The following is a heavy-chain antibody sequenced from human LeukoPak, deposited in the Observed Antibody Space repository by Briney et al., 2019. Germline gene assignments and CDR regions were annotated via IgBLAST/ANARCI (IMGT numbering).Heavy chain of an antibody. J-gene: IGHJ6*02. CDR2: TYYRSKWYN. D-gene: IGHD5-24*01. Sequence: SQTLSLTCAISGDSVSSNSAAWNWIRQSPSRGLEWLGRTYYRSKWYNDYAVSVKSRITINPDTSKNQFSLQLNSVTPEDTAAYYCARTGGRDGYNYLYYYGMDVWGQGTTVTVSS. CDR3: ARTGGRDGYNYLYYYGMDV. CDR1: GDSVSSNSAA. V-gene: IGHV6-1*01.